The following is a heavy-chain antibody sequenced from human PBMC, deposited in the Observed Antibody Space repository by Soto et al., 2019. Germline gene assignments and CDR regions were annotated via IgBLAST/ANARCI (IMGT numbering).Heavy chain of an antibody. Sequence: QVQLQQWGAGLLKPSETLSLTCAVYGGSFSGYYWSWIRQPPGKGLEWIGEINHSGSTNYNPSLKSRFTISLDTFKNQFSLKLTSVTAADTAVYYCARGRDYVWGSYRPRWFDPWGQGTLVTVPS. V-gene: IGHV4-34*01. CDR3: ARGRDYVWGSYRPRWFDP. CDR1: GGSFSGYY. D-gene: IGHD3-16*02. J-gene: IGHJ5*02. CDR2: INHSGST.